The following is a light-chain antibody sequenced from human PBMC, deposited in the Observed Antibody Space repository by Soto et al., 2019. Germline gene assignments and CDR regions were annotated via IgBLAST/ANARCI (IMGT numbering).Light chain of an antibody. Sequence: EIVLTQSPATLSLSPGERATLSCRAGQSVSSYLAWYQQKPGQAPRLLIYDASKRVTGIPGRFSGSGSGTDFTLTISSLEPEDFAVYYYQQRSNWPRTFGQGTKVEIK. CDR3: QQRSNWPRT. CDR1: QSVSSY. J-gene: IGKJ1*01. V-gene: IGKV3-11*01. CDR2: DAS.